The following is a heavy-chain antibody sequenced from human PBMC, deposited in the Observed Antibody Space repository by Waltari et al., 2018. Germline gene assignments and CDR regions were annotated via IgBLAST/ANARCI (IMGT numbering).Heavy chain of an antibody. CDR2: INPANGDT. CDR3: ARGRVPEISSGWGNPFDI. Sequence: QVQLVQSESELKKPGASVKISCKASGYTFTSFPMHWVRQAPGQRLEWMGWINPANGDTKYSQDFQGRVTIVRDTSASTSYMELNSLRSEDMAVYYCARGRVPEISSGWGNPFDIWGQGTMVTVSS. D-gene: IGHD6-19*01. J-gene: IGHJ3*02. CDR1: GYTFTSFP. V-gene: IGHV1-3*03.